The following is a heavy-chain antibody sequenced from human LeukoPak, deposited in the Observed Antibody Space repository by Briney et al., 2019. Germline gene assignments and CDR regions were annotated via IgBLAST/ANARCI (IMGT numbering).Heavy chain of an antibody. V-gene: IGHV4-61*02. Sequence: SQTLSLTCTVSGGSISSGSYYWSWIRQPAGKGLEWIGRIYTSGSTNYNPSLKSRVTISIDTSKNQFSLKLSSVTAADTAVYYCARGRQRYYYGSGSYLQTQNYYYMDVWGKGTTVTVSS. CDR3: ARGRQRYYYGSGSYLQTQNYYYMDV. D-gene: IGHD3-10*01. CDR1: GGSISSGSYY. J-gene: IGHJ6*03. CDR2: IYTSGST.